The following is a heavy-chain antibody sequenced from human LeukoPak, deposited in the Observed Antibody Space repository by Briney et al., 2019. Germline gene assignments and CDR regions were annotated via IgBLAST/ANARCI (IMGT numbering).Heavy chain of an antibody. V-gene: IGHV1-69*13. Sequence: SVKVSCKASGGSLSTYAINWVRQVPGRGLEWMGGIIPFYSATDYAQKFQGRVTITADESTSTAYMELSSLRSEDTAVYYCARGGGPYDSSGYETDYWGQGTLVTVSS. D-gene: IGHD3-22*01. CDR1: GGSLSTYA. J-gene: IGHJ4*02. CDR3: ARGGGPYDSSGYETDY. CDR2: IIPFYSAT.